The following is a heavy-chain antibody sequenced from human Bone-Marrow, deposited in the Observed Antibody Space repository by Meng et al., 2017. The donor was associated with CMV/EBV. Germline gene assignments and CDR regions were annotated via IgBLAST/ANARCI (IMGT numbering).Heavy chain of an antibody. D-gene: IGHD6-13*01. CDR2: MNPNSGNT. CDR1: GYTFTSYD. J-gene: IGHJ6*02. CDR3: ARWEYSSSWYVGYYYYGMDV. V-gene: IGHV1-8*01. Sequence: ASVKVSCKASGYTFTSYDINWVRQATGQGLEWMGWMNPNSGNTGYAQKFQGRVTMTRNTSISTTYMELSSLRSEDTAVYYCARWEYSSSWYVGYYYYGMDVWGQGTMVTVSS.